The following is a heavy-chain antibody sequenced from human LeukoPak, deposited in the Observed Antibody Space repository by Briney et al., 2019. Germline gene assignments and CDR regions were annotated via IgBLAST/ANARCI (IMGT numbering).Heavy chain of an antibody. CDR3: ARDGGQFAVTDIYF. CDR2: IIPILGIA. J-gene: IGHJ4*02. CDR1: GGTFSSYA. V-gene: IGHV1-69*10. D-gene: IGHD3-9*01. Sequence: VKVSCKASGGTFSSYAISWVRQAPGQGLEWMGRIIPILGIANYAQKFLGRVTLSRDTSASTAHMELSSLRSEDTAMYYCARDGGQFAVTDIYFWGQGTLVTVSS.